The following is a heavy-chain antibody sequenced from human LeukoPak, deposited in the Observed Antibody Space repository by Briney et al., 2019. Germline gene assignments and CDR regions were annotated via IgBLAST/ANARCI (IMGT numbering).Heavy chain of an antibody. V-gene: IGHV3-30*02. J-gene: IGHJ6*03. CDR2: IRYDGRNK. Sequence: GGSLRLSCAASGFTFSSYGMHWVRQAPGKGLEWVAFIRYDGRNKYYADSVKGRFTISRDNSKNTLYLQMNSLRAEDTAVYYCAKGSKAVIFTRDHYMDVWGKGSTVTISS. CDR1: GFTFSSYG. D-gene: IGHD3/OR15-3a*01. CDR3: AKGSKAVIFTRDHYMDV.